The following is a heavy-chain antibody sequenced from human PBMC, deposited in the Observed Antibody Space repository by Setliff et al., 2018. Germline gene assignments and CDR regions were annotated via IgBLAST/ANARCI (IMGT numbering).Heavy chain of an antibody. CDR1: GFTFSSYA. J-gene: IGHJ4*02. CDR3: ARDRFVAVAGTVDY. Sequence: GGSLRLSCAASGFTFSSYAMHWVRQAPGKGLEYVSAISSNGGSTYYADSVKGRFIISRDNSKNTLYLQMGSLRAEDMAVYYCARDRFVAVAGTVDYWGQGTLVTVSS. CDR2: ISSNGGST. V-gene: IGHV3-64*02. D-gene: IGHD6-19*01.